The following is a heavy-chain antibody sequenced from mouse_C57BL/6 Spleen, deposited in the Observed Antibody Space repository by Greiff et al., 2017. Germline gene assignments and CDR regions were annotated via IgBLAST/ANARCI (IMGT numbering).Heavy chain of an antibody. CDR2: INPSNGGT. V-gene: IGHV1-53*01. D-gene: IGHD4-1*01. Sequence: VQLQQPGTELVKPGASVKLSCKASGYTFTSYWMHWVKQRPGQGLEWIGNINPSNGGTNYNEKFKGKATLTVDQSSSTAYMQLNSLTSEDSAVXYCARGRDGNWDVSPFAYWGQGTLVTVSA. CDR1: GYTFTSYW. CDR3: ARGRDGNWDVSPFAY. J-gene: IGHJ3*01.